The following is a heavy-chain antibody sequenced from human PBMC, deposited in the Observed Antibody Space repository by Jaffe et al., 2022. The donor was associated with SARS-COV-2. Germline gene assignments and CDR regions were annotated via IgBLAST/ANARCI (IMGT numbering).Heavy chain of an antibody. J-gene: IGHJ5*02. CDR2: IFSNDEK. D-gene: IGHD3-10*01. CDR3: ARMWFTLSPSYNWFDP. Sequence: QVTLKESGPVLVKPTETLTLTCTVSGFSLSNARMGVTWIRQPPGKALEWLAHIFSNDEKSYNTSLKSRLTISKDISKSQVVLTMTNMDPVDTATYYCARMWFTLSPSYNWFDPWGQGILVTVSS. V-gene: IGHV2-26*01. CDR1: GFSLSNARMG.